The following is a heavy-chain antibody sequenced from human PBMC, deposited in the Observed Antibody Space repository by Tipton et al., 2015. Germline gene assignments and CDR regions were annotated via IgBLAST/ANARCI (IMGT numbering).Heavy chain of an antibody. Sequence: LRLSCAASGFTFNDYVMHWVRQAPGRGLEWIGSISHSGNTYYNPSLKSRVTMSRDTSKNQFSLKLNSVTAADTAFYYCARRVVTTGDDWFDPWGQGTLVTVSS. CDR1: GFTFNDYV. CDR3: ARRVVTTGDDWFDP. D-gene: IGHD2-21*02. J-gene: IGHJ5*02. V-gene: IGHV4-38-2*01. CDR2: ISHSGNT.